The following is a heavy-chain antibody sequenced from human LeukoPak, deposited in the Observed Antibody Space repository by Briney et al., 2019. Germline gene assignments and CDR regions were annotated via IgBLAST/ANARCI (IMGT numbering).Heavy chain of an antibody. CDR2: FYYSGNT. V-gene: IGHV4-39*01. J-gene: IGHJ5*02. CDR1: GVSITHY. D-gene: IGHD5-12*01. CDR3: ARQWDIVATWGRWFDP. Sequence: SETLSLTCTVSGVSITHYWGWIRQPPGKGLEWIGSFYYSGNTYYNSSLESRVTISVDTSKNQFSLKLTSVTAADTAIYYCARQWDIVATWGRWFDPWGQGILVTVSS.